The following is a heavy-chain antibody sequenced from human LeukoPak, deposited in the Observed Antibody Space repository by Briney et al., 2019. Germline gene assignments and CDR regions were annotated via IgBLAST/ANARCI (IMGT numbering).Heavy chain of an antibody. CDR2: IRIKAYGGTT. CDR3: TRDRRGDYPHFDY. CDR1: GFTFRDYA. J-gene: IGHJ4*02. V-gene: IGHV3-49*04. Sequence: GRSLTLSCTASGFTFRDYAVSWVRQAPGKGLEWVGFIRIKAYGGTTEYAASVKGIFIISRDDSKSIAYLQMNSLKTEDTAVYYCTRDRRGDYPHFDYWGQGTLVTVSS. D-gene: IGHD4-17*01.